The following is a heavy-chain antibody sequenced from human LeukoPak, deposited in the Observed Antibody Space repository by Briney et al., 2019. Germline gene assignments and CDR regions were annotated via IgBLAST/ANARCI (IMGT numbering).Heavy chain of an antibody. Sequence: ASVKVSCKASGYTFTGYYMHWVRQAPGQGLEWMGRINPNSGGTNYAQKFQGRVTMTRDTSISTAYMELSRLRSDDTAVCYCARVVWYGSGRFSGDYWGQGTLVTVSS. V-gene: IGHV1-2*06. CDR2: INPNSGGT. D-gene: IGHD3-10*01. CDR3: ARVVWYGSGRFSGDY. J-gene: IGHJ4*02. CDR1: GYTFTGYY.